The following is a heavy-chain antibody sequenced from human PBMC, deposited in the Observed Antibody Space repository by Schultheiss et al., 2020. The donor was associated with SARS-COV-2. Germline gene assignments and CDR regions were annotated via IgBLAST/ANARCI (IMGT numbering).Heavy chain of an antibody. CDR2: INHSGST. V-gene: IGHV4-39*07. CDR3: ARGKVWSIVLMVYANRPQSADFDY. D-gene: IGHD2-8*01. J-gene: IGHJ4*02. CDR1: GGSISSSSYY. Sequence: SETLSLTCTVSGGSISSSSYYWGWIRQPPGKGLEWIGEINHSGSTNYNPSLKSRVTISVDTSKNQFSLKLSSVTAADTAVYYCARGKVWSIVLMVYANRPQSADFDYWGQGTLVTVSS.